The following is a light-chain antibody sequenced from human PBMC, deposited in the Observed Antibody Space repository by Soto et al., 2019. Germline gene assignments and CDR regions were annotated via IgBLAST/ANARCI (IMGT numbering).Light chain of an antibody. CDR2: KAS. CDR1: QSISRG. V-gene: IGKV1-5*03. Sequence: DIQMTQAHSTLSAAVGDRVTITCRASQSISRGLAWSQQKPGKAPKLLSYKASSLESGVPSRFSGSGSGTKLTLNISRLQPDDLETYYCQHYILYSRTFGQWPKGE. J-gene: IGKJ1*01. CDR3: QHYILYSRT.